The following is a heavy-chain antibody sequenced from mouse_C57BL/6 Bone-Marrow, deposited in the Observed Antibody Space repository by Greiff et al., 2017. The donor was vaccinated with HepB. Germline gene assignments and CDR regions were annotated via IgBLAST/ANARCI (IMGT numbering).Heavy chain of an antibody. CDR3: ARLGITTGYYFDY. Sequence: DVKLQESGGGLVQPGGSLKLSCAASGFTFSDYYMYWVRQTPEKRLEWVAYISNGGGSTYYPDTVKGRFTISRDNAKNTLYLQMSRLKSEDTAMYYCARLGITTGYYFDYWGQGTTLTVSS. J-gene: IGHJ2*01. D-gene: IGHD2-4*01. V-gene: IGHV5-12*01. CDR1: GFTFSDYY. CDR2: ISNGGGST.